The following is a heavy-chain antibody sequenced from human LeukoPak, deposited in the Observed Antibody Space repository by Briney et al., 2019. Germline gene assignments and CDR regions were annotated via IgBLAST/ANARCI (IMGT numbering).Heavy chain of an antibody. J-gene: IGHJ4*02. CDR3: ARWLLLSRYFDY. CDR2: ISGSGGST. V-gene: IGHV3-23*01. CDR1: GFTFSSYA. D-gene: IGHD3-22*01. Sequence: VGSLRLSCAASGFTFSSYAMSWVRQAPGKGLEWVSAISGSGGSTYYADSVKGRFTISRDNSKNTLYLQMNSLRAEDTAVYYCARWLLLSRYFDYWGQGTLVTVSS.